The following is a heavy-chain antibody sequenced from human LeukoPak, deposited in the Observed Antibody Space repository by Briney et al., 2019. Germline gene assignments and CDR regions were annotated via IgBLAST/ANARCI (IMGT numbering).Heavy chain of an antibody. D-gene: IGHD2-2*01. CDR3: ARARVASFFDY. Sequence: SETLSLTCTVSGGSISSYYWSWIRQPPGKGLEWIGHIYYSGSTNYNPSLKSRVTISVDTSKNQFSLKLSSVTAADTAVYYCARARVASFFDYWGQGTLVTVSS. CDR1: GGSISSYY. J-gene: IGHJ4*02. CDR2: IYYSGST. V-gene: IGHV4-59*01.